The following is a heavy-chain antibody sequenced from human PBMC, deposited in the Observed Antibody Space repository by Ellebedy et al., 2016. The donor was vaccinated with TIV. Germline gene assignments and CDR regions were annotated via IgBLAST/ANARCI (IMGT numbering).Heavy chain of an antibody. D-gene: IGHD6-13*01. CDR3: ARATSSWYLVWFDP. Sequence: MPGGSLRLSCTVSVGFISNYYWSWIRQPPGTGLDWFGNIYYSGSHSYNPSLNTRVTISVDTSKNQLSLKLRSVTAADTAVYYCARATSSWYLVWFDPWGQGTLVTVSS. CDR2: IYYSGSH. J-gene: IGHJ5*02. CDR1: VGFISNYY. V-gene: IGHV4-59*01.